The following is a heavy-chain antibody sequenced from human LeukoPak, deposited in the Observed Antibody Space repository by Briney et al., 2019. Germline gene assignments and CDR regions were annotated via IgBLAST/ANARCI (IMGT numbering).Heavy chain of an antibody. V-gene: IGHV3-74*01. CDR1: GFTFSSYW. J-gene: IGHJ4*02. CDR3: AGGYSYGYTNY. D-gene: IGHD5-18*01. CDR2: INSVGSST. Sequence: GSLRLSCAASGFTFSSYWMHWVRQAPGKVLVWVSRINSVGSSTSYADSVKGRVTISRDNAKNTLYLQMNSLSAEDTAVYYCAGGYSYGYTNYWGQGTLVTVSS.